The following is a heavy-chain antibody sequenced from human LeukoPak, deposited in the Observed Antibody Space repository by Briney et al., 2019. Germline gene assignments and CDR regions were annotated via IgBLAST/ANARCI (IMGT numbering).Heavy chain of an antibody. D-gene: IGHD5-18*01. CDR1: GCTFSSYW. J-gene: IGHJ4*02. Sequence: PGGSLRLSCAASGCTFSSYWMHWVRQAPGKGLVWVSRINSDGSSTSYADSVKGRFTISRDNAKNTLYLQMNSLRAEDTAVYYCAREEKRGYSYGFEYWGQGTLVTVSS. CDR2: INSDGSST. CDR3: AREEKRGYSYGFEY. V-gene: IGHV3-74*01.